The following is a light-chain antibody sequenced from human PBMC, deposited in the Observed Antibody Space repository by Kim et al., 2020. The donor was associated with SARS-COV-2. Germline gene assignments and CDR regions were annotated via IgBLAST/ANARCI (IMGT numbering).Light chain of an antibody. CDR2: DTC. CDR1: KSVSSY. Sequence: TLSVSRGERPSSSCRVSKSVSSYCAWYQHKPGHAPRLLIYDTCASATGTPARFSGSGSGSDFTLTISGLESDAAAICYCQQRTNWIFGQGTKLEIK. V-gene: IGKV3-11*01. J-gene: IGKJ2*01. CDR3: QQRTNWI.